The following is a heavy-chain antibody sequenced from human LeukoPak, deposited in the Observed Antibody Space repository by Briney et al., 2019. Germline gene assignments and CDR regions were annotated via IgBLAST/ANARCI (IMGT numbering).Heavy chain of an antibody. V-gene: IGHV3-33*01. D-gene: IGHD2-21*02. J-gene: IGHJ4*02. Sequence: PGGSLTLSCGASGFTFSSYGMNWLRQAPGKGLEGLAVIWDDGSHKYYADSAKCRFTTSRDHYKNTVPLQMDSLRVEDTALYYSERDLGGCGDRFCSYYFDHWGQGIQVTVSS. CDR2: IWDDGSHK. CDR3: ERDLGGCGDRFCSYYFDH. CDR1: GFTFSSYG.